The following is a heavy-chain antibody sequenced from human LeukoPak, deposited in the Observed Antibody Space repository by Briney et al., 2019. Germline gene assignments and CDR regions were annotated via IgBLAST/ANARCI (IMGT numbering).Heavy chain of an antibody. CDR2: INHSGST. Sequence: SETLSLTCAVYGGSFSGYYWSWIRQPPGKGLEWIGEINHSGSTNYNPSLKSRVTISVDTSKNQFSLKLSSVTAADTAVYYCARVQHTQWLVRGIDYWGQGTLVIVSS. D-gene: IGHD6-19*01. V-gene: IGHV4-34*01. CDR3: ARVQHTQWLVRGIDY. CDR1: GGSFSGYY. J-gene: IGHJ4*02.